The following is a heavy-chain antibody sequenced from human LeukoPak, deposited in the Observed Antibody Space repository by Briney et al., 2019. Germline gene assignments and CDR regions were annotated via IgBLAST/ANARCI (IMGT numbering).Heavy chain of an antibody. CDR1: GQSFRGYF. V-gene: IGHV4-34*01. CDR2: INHGGGA. Sequence: LETLSLTCAVSGQSFRGYFWVWIRQSPGKGPEWLGEINHGGGANYNPSLRRRLTISLDTSKNQFSLQITSVTAADTAVYYCAKAGGSGQFDFWGQGNLVTVSS. J-gene: IGHJ4*02. CDR3: AKAGGSGQFDF. D-gene: IGHD2-15*01.